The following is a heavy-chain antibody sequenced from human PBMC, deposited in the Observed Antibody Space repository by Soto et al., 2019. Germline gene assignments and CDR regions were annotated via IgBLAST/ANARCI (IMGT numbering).Heavy chain of an antibody. CDR2: INSDGSST. V-gene: IGHV3-74*01. CDR1: GFTFSSYW. D-gene: IGHD3-16*02. CDR3: ARVPSGYYDYVWGSYRPDQYYFDY. Sequence: GGSLRLSCAASGFTFSSYWMHWVRQAPGKGLVWVSRINSDGSSTSYADSVKGRFTISRDNAKNTLYLQMNSLRAEDTAVYYWARVPSGYYDYVWGSYRPDQYYFDYWGQGTMVTVSS. J-gene: IGHJ4*02.